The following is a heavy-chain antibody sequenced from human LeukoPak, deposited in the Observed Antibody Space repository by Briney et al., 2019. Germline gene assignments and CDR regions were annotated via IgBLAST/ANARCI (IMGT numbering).Heavy chain of an antibody. D-gene: IGHD6-13*01. CDR2: INHSGST. J-gene: IGHJ6*02. CDR1: GGSFSDYH. CDR3: ARGGAAVGGDMDV. V-gene: IGHV4-34*01. Sequence: SETLSLTCAVYGGSFSDYHWSWIRQPPGKGLEWIGEINHSGSTNYNPSLKSRVTISVDTSKNQFSLNLGSVTAADTAVYFCARGGAAVGGDMDVWGRGTTVTVSS.